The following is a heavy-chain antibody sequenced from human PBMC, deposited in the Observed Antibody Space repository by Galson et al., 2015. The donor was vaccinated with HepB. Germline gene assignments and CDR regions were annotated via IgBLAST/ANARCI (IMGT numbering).Heavy chain of an antibody. CDR3: AKSTGTTFMSDANAFDI. CDR2: ISWNSGSI. Sequence: SLRLSCAASGFTFDDYAMHWVRQAPGKGLEWVSGISWNSGSIGYADSVKSRFTISRDNAKNSLYLQMNSLRAEDTALYYCAKSTGTTFMSDANAFDIWGHGTLVTVSS. D-gene: IGHD4-17*01. CDR1: GFTFDDYA. J-gene: IGHJ3*02. V-gene: IGHV3-9*01.